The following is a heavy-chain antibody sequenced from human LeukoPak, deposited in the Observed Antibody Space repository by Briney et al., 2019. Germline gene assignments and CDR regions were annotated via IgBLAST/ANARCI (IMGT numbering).Heavy chain of an antibody. Sequence: VGSLRLSCAASGFTFSSYEMNWVRQAPGKGLEWVSYISSSVSTIYYADSVKGRFTISRDNAKNSLYLQMNSLRAEDTTVYYCASIWFGELARDYWGQGTLVTVSS. J-gene: IGHJ4*02. CDR3: ASIWFGELARDY. D-gene: IGHD3-10*01. V-gene: IGHV3-48*03. CDR2: ISSSVSTI. CDR1: GFTFSSYE.